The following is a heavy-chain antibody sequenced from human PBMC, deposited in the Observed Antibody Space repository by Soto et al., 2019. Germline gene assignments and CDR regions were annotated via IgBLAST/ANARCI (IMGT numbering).Heavy chain of an antibody. D-gene: IGHD3-22*01. CDR2: FYTSGRN. CDR3: ARARDSRSSYSWFDL. Sequence: PSETLSFTCTVSGGSISGSYWSWIRQPAARGLEWIGFFYTSGRNNFNSSLKSRVTMSVDKFKNKISLKLNYVSAADTAVYYCARARDSRSSYSWFDLWGQGTLVTVSS. V-gene: IGHV4-4*07. J-gene: IGHJ5*02. CDR1: GGSISGSY.